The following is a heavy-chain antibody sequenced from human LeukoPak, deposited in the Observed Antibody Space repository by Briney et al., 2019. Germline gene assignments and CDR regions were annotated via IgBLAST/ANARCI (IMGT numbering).Heavy chain of an antibody. Sequence: ASVKVSCKASGYTFTGYYMHWVRQAPGQGLEWMGRINPNSGGTNYAQKFQGRVTMTRDTSISTAYMELSRLRSDDTAVYYFARAKVSSIAARSSFSYWGQGTLVTVSS. CDR2: INPNSGGT. J-gene: IGHJ4*02. CDR3: ARAKVSSIAARSSFSY. CDR1: GYTFTGYY. V-gene: IGHV1-2*06. D-gene: IGHD6-6*01.